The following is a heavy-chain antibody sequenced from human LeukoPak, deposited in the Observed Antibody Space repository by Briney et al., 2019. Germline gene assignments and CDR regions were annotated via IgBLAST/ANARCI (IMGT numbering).Heavy chain of an antibody. CDR1: GYTFTSYY. CDR2: INPSGGST. V-gene: IGHV1-46*01. D-gene: IGHD5-18*01. Sequence: ASVKDSFMASGYTFTSYYMHWVRQAPGQGLEWMGLINPSGGSTSYAQKFQGRVTMTRGTSTSTVYMELSSLRSEDTAVYYCAREPAALDTAMVTRDYWGQGTLVTVSS. CDR3: AREPAALDTAMVTRDY. J-gene: IGHJ4*02.